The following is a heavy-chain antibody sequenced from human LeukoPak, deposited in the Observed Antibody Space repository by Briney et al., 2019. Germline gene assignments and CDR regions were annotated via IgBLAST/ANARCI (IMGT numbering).Heavy chain of an antibody. Sequence: KPSETLSLTCAVYGGSFSSYYWSWIRQPPGKGLEWIGYIYYSGSTNYNPSLKSRVTISVDTSKNQFSLKLSSVTAADTAVYYCARHFAVAGWANWFDPWGQGTLVTVSS. CDR1: GGSFSSYY. CDR2: IYYSGST. J-gene: IGHJ5*02. D-gene: IGHD6-19*01. CDR3: ARHFAVAGWANWFDP. V-gene: IGHV4-59*08.